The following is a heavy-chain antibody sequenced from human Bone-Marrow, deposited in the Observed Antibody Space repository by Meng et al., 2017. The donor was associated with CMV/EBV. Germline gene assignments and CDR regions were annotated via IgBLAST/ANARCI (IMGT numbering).Heavy chain of an antibody. Sequence: SETLSLTCTVSGGPVSSGSYYWSWIRQPPGKGLEWIGYIYYSGSTYYNPSLKSRVTISVDTSKNQFSLKLSSVTAADTAVYYCARHRLGMSDILNWGQGTLVTVSS. CDR1: GGPVSSGSYY. CDR2: IYYSGST. V-gene: IGHV4-39*01. CDR3: ARHRLGMSDILN. J-gene: IGHJ4*02. D-gene: IGHD3-9*01.